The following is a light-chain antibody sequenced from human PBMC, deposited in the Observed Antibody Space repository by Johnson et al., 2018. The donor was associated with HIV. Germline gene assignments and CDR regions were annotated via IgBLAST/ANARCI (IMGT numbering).Light chain of an antibody. V-gene: IGLV1-51*01. CDR1: SSNIENYY. Sequence: QSVLTHPPSVSAAPGQKVTISCSGSSSNIENYYVSWYQHHPGTAPKLLIYDNNKRPSGIPDRFSGSKSGTSATLGITGLQTGDEADYYCGTWDSSLSNFVFGIGTKVSVL. J-gene: IGLJ1*01. CDR3: GTWDSSLSNFV. CDR2: DNN.